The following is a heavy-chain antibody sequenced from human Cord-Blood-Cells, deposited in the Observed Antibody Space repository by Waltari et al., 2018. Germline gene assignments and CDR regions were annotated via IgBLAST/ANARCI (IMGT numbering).Heavy chain of an antibody. CDR1: GYSISSGYS. CDR2: IYHSGST. D-gene: IGHD1-26*01. Sequence: QVQLQESGPGLVKPSETLSLTCAVSGYSISSGYSWGWIRQPPGKGLEWIGSIYHSGSTYYNPSLKSRVTISVDTSKNQFSLKLRSVTAADTAVYYCARDQEVGAFDYWGQGTLVTVSS. J-gene: IGHJ4*02. CDR3: ARDQEVGAFDY. V-gene: IGHV4-38-2*02.